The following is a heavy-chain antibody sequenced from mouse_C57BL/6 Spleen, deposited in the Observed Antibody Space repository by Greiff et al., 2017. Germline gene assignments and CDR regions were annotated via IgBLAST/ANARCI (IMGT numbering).Heavy chain of an antibody. CDR2: INPNNGYT. J-gene: IGHJ2*01. CDR1: GSTFTSYW. Sequence: VQLQESGAELVKPGASVKLSCTASGSTFTSYWMHWVKQRPGQGLEWIGYINPNNGYTNYNQKFKDKATLTADKSSSTACMQLSSLTYDDSAVYCCASRDYWGQGTTLTVSS. CDR3: ASRDY. V-gene: IGHV1-7*01.